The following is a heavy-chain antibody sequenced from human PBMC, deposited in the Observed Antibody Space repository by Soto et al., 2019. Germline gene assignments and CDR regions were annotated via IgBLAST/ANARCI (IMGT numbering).Heavy chain of an antibody. D-gene: IGHD2-15*01. V-gene: IGHV1-46*01. Sequence: ASVKVSCKASNDSLSSHFIHWFRQAHGEGFEWMGILNPGPNSASYSKEFQGRLTLTSDMPSRTVYIQLGNLMSDDTAVYYCAGASSGVSSVVAAYWGEGTMLTFSS. CDR1: NDSLSSHF. J-gene: IGHJ4*02. CDR3: AGASSGVSSVVAAY. CDR2: LNPGPNSA.